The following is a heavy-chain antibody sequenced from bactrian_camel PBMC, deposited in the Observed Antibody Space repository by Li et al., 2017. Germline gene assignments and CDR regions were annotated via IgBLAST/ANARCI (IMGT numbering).Heavy chain of an antibody. CDR1: TDKGYNC. J-gene: IGHJ4*01. V-gene: IGHV3S55*01. Sequence: HVQLVESGGGSVQAGDSLQLSCVASTDKGYNCMGWFRQAPGKEREWVAAIDKDGRTTYGDSVKGRFIISRDNDKKTLYLQMNSLKPEDTAMYYCAAYGGYCFTGCLRQVLYRYWGQGTQVTVS. CDR2: IDKDGRT. CDR3: AAYGGYCFTGCLRQVLYRY. D-gene: IGHD2*01.